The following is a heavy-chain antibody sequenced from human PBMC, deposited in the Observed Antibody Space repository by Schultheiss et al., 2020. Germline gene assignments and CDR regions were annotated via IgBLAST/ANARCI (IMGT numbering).Heavy chain of an antibody. CDR1: GGSFSGYY. D-gene: IGHD3-3*01. Sequence: SETLSLTCAVYGGSFSGYYWSWIRQPPGKGLEWIGEINHSGSTNYNPSLKSRVTKSVDTSKNQFSLKLSSVTAADTAVYYCARGGGARWVFWSGYSYVYWGQGTLVTVSS. CDR2: INHSGST. CDR3: ARGGGARWVFWSGYSYVY. J-gene: IGHJ4*02. V-gene: IGHV4-34*01.